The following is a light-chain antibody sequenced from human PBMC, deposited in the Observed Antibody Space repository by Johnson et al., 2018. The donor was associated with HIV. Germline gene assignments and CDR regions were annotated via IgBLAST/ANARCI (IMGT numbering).Light chain of an antibody. Sequence: QSVLTQPPSVSAAPGQKVTISCSGSSSNIGNNYVSWYQQLPGTAPKLLIYDNNKRPSGIPDRFSGYKSGTSATLGITGLQTGDEADYYCGTWDDSLSTGGVFGAGTKVTVL. CDR2: DNN. CDR3: GTWDDSLSTGGV. J-gene: IGLJ1*01. V-gene: IGLV1-51*01. CDR1: SSNIGNNY.